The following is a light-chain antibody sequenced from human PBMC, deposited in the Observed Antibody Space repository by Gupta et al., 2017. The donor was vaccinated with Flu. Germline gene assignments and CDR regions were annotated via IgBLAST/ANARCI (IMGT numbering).Light chain of an antibody. J-gene: IGLJ3*02. CDR3: QTWGTGIRV. V-gene: IGLV4-69*02. CDR2: VNRDGSH. Sequence: QLALTQSPSASASLGASVKFTCPLSSGHSGYAIAWHQQQPEKGPRYLMTVNRDGSHTKGDGIPDRFSGSSSGAERHLTISSLQSDDEADYYCQTWGTGIRVFGGGTKLTVL. CDR1: SGHSGYA.